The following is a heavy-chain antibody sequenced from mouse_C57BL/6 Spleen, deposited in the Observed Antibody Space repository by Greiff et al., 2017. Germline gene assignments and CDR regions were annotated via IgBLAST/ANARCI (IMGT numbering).Heavy chain of an antibody. V-gene: IGHV1-69*01. Sequence: QVKLQQPGAELVMPGASVKLSCKASGYTFTSYWMHWVKQRPGQGLEWIGEIDPSDSYTNYNQKFKGKSTLTVDKSSSTAYMQLSSLTSEDSAVYYCARGRDGDYWGQGTTLTVSS. CDR3: ARGRDGDY. D-gene: IGHD3-3*01. J-gene: IGHJ2*01. CDR2: IDPSDSYT. CDR1: GYTFTSYW.